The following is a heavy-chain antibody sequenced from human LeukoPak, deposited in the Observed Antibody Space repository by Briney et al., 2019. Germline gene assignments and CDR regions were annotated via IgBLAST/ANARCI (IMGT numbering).Heavy chain of an antibody. Sequence: PGGSLRLSCAVSGITLSNYGMSWVRQAPGKGLEWVAGISGSGGSTYYADSVKGRFTISRDNSKNTLYLQMNSLRAEDTAVYYCAKDVAARPNWFDPWGQGTLVTVSS. CDR2: ISGSGGST. J-gene: IGHJ5*02. CDR3: AKDVAARPNWFDP. D-gene: IGHD6-6*01. V-gene: IGHV3-23*01. CDR1: GITLSNYG.